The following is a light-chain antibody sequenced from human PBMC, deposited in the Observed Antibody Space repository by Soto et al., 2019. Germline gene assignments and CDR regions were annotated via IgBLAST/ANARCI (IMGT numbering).Light chain of an antibody. V-gene: IGKV3-20*01. CDR2: GAS. J-gene: IGKJ4*01. CDR1: QAVATAY. CDR3: QQWDSVPLT. Sequence: IVLTQSPGTLSVSPGERVTLSCRASQAVATAYIAWYQQIPGQAPRLLIYGASTRATGIPDRFSGGGSGTEFTLTISRLEPEDVGTFYCQQWDSVPLTFGGGTRVEIE.